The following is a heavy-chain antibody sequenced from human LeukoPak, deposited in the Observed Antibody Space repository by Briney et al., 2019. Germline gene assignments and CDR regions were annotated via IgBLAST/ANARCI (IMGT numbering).Heavy chain of an antibody. CDR2: ISYDGSNK. J-gene: IGHJ6*04. V-gene: IGHV3-30*18. CDR3: AKDLKGVRGVYYYYGMDV. CDR1: GFTFSSYG. D-gene: IGHD3-10*01. Sequence: GGSLRLSCAASGFTFSSYGMHWVRQAPGKGLEWVAVISYDGSNKYYADSVKGRFTISSDNSKNTLYLQMNSLRAEDTAVYYCAKDLKGVRGVYYYYGMDVWGKGTTVTVSS.